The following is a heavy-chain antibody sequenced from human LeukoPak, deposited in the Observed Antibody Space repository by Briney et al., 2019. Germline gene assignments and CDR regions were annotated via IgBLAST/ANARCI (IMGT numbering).Heavy chain of an antibody. J-gene: IGHJ5*02. CDR1: GFTFSSYA. CDR3: ARVFSKGIAVAGTQRGLGS. Sequence: GGSLRLSCAASGFTFSSYAMTWVRQAPGKGLEWVSAISGSISGSDDSTYYADSVKGRFTISRDNSKNTLYLQMNSLRVEDTAVYYCARVFSKGIAVAGTQRGLGSWGQGTLVTVSS. CDR2: ISGSISGSDDST. D-gene: IGHD6-19*01. V-gene: IGHV3-23*01.